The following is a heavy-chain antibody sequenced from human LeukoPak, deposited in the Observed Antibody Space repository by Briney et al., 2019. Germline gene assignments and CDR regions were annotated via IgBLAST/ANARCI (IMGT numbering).Heavy chain of an antibody. D-gene: IGHD3-22*01. V-gene: IGHV3-30-3*01. CDR3: AKAPAGKYYDHRFFDY. CDR2: ISYDGSNK. CDR1: GFTFTNYP. Sequence: GGSLRLSCAASGFTFTNYPMHWVRQAPGKGLEWVAVISYDGSNKYYADSVKGPFPISRDNSKNTLYLQMNSLRAEDTAVYYCAKAPAGKYYDHRFFDYWGQGTLVTVSS. J-gene: IGHJ4*02.